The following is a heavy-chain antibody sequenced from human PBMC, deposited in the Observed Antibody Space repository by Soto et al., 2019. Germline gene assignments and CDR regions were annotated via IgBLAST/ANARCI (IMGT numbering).Heavy chain of an antibody. CDR1: GFTFSSYS. Sequence: HPGGSLRLSCAVSGFTFSSYSMNWVRQAPGKGLEWISYISTTTSSIYYADSVKGRFTISRDNAKNSLFLQMNSLRDEDTAVYYCARKGVAFDYWGQGALVTVS. V-gene: IGHV3-48*02. CDR2: ISTTTSSI. CDR3: ARKGVAFDY. D-gene: IGHD3-3*01. J-gene: IGHJ4*02.